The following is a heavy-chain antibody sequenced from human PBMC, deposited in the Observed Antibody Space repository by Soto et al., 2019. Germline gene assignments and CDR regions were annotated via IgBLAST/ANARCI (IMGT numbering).Heavy chain of an antibody. CDR2: INAANGNT. CDR1: GYTFTTYA. V-gene: IGHV1-3*01. CDR3: ARDGRADNYGDYVDY. Sequence: ASVKVSCKTSGYTFTTYAMHWVRQATGQRLEWMGWINAANGNTKYSEKFQGRVTITRDTSASTAYMELTGLRSEDTAMYYCARDGRADNYGDYVDYWGQGTLVTVSS. J-gene: IGHJ4*02. D-gene: IGHD4-17*01.